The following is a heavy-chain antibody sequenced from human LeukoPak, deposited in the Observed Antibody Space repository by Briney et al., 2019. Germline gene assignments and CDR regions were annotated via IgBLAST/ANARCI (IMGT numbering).Heavy chain of an antibody. CDR1: GFTFSSYA. Sequence: GGSLRLSCAASGFTFSSYAMSWVRQAPGKGLEWVSAISGSGGSTYYADSVKGRFTISRDNSKNTLYLQMNSLRAEDTAVYYCASQTDFWSGYYYYYGMDVWGQGTTVTVSS. J-gene: IGHJ6*02. CDR3: ASQTDFWSGYYYYYGMDV. CDR2: ISGSGGST. V-gene: IGHV3-23*01. D-gene: IGHD3-3*01.